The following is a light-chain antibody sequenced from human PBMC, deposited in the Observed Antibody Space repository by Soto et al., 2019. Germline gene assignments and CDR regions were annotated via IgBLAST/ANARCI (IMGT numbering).Light chain of an antibody. Sequence: QSVLTQPPSVSGAPGQRVNISCTGSSSNIGAYDVHWYQHLPGTAPKLLIYGNANRPSGVPDRFSGSKSGTSASLAINGLQAEDEADYYCQTHDNSLSAWVFGGGTKVTVL. CDR1: SSNIGAYD. V-gene: IGLV1-40*01. CDR3: QTHDNSLSAWV. CDR2: GNA. J-gene: IGLJ3*02.